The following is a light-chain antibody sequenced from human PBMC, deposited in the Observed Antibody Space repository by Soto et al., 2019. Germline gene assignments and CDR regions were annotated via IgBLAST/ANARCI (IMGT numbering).Light chain of an antibody. CDR1: QGISSY. CDR2: AAS. CDR3: QQLNSDPLT. V-gene: IGKV1-9*01. Sequence: IQLTQSPSSLSASVGDRVTITCRASQGISSYLAWYQQKPGKAPKLLIYAASTLQSGVPSRFSGSGSVTDLTITISSLQPEDFATYYCQQLNSDPLTFGGGTKGEIK. J-gene: IGKJ4*01.